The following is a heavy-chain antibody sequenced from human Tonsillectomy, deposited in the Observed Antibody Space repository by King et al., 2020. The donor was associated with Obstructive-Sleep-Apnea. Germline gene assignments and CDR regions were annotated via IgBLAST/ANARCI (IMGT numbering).Heavy chain of an antibody. CDR2: IWYDGSNK. CDR1: GFTFSSYG. V-gene: IGHV3-33*08. J-gene: IGHJ4*02. Sequence: VQLVESGGGVVQPGRSLRLSCAASGFTFSSYGMHWVRQAPGKGLEWVAVIWYDGSNKYYADSVKGRFTVSRDNSKNTLYLQMNSLRAEDTAVFYCVRGDHRMFTGGFDYWGQGTLVTVSS. CDR3: VRGDHRMFTGGFDY. D-gene: IGHD1-14*01.